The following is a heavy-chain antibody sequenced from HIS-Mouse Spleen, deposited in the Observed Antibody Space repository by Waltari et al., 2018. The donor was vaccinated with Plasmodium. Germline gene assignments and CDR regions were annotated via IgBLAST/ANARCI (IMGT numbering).Heavy chain of an antibody. V-gene: IGHV3-7*01. D-gene: IGHD1-26*01. CDR3: ARWVGNWFDP. CDR2: IKQDGSEK. J-gene: IGHJ5*02. CDR1: GFPFSSYW. Sequence: EVQLVESGGGLVQPGGSLRLSCAASGFPFSSYWMSWVRQAPGKGLEWVANIKQDGSEKYYVDSVKGRFTISRDNAKNSLYLQMNSLRAEDTAVYYCARWVGNWFDPWGQGTLVTVSS.